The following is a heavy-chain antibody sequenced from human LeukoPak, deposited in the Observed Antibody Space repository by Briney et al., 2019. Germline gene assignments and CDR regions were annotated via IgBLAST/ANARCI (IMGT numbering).Heavy chain of an antibody. CDR1: GYTFTSYY. V-gene: IGHV1-46*01. Sequence: GASVEVSCKASGYTFTSYYMHWVRQAPGQGLEWMGIINPSGGSTSYAQKFQGRVTMTRDTSTSTVYMELSSLRSEDTAVYYCARGGLVLLWFGELGIDWFDPWGQGTLVTVSS. D-gene: IGHD3-10*01. CDR2: INPSGGST. CDR3: ARGGLVLLWFGELGIDWFDP. J-gene: IGHJ5*02.